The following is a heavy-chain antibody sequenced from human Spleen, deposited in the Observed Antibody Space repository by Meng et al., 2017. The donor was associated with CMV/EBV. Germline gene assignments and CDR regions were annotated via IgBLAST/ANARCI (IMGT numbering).Heavy chain of an antibody. D-gene: IGHD3-3*01. CDR3: ARDPDHDFWSGYHTGGYYGMDV. V-gene: IGHV3-21*01. CDR2: ISSSSSYI. Sequence: GESLKISCAASGFTFDDYAMHWVRQAPGKGLEWVSSISSSSSYIYYADSVKGRFTISRDNAKNSLYLQMNRLRAEDTAVYYCARDPDHDFWSGYHTGGYYGMDVWGLGTTVTVSS. J-gene: IGHJ6*02. CDR1: GFTFDDYA.